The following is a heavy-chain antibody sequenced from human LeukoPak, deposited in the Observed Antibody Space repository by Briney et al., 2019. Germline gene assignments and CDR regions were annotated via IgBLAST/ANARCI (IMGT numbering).Heavy chain of an antibody. J-gene: IGHJ4*02. CDR1: GFTVSSNY. CDR3: ARVGGCGRASCYAIDY. D-gene: IGHD2-2*01. Sequence: PGGSLRLSCAASGFTVSSNYMSWVRQAPGKGLEWVSIIYSGGSTYYTDSVRGRFIISSNISKNTLYLQMNSLRAEDPAVYYCARVGGCGRASCYAIDYWGQGTLVTVSS. CDR2: IYSGGST. V-gene: IGHV3-66*01.